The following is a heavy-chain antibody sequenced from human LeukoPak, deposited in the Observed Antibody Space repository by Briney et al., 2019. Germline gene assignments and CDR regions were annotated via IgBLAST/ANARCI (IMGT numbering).Heavy chain of an antibody. J-gene: IGHJ5*02. CDR2: IYYSGST. D-gene: IGHD3-10*01. V-gene: IGHV4-59*01. CDR1: GGSISSYY. CDR3: ARDESLHYYGSGSYYNGFDP. Sequence: SETLSLTCTVSGGSISSYYWSWIRRPPGKGLEWIGYIYYSGSTNYNPSLKSRVTISVDTSKNQFSLKLSSVTAADTAVYYCARDESLHYYGSGSYYNGFDPWGQGALVTVSS.